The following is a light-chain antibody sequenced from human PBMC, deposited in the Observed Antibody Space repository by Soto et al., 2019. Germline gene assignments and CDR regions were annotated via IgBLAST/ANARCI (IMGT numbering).Light chain of an antibody. Sequence: EFVLTYSPGTLSLSPGERATLSCRASQTVRNNYLAWYQQKPGQAPRLLIYDASSRATGIPDRFSGGGSGTDFTLTISRLEPEDFAVYYCQQFSSYPLTFGGATKVDIK. CDR1: QTVRNNY. J-gene: IGKJ4*01. CDR2: DAS. V-gene: IGKV3-20*01. CDR3: QQFSSYPLT.